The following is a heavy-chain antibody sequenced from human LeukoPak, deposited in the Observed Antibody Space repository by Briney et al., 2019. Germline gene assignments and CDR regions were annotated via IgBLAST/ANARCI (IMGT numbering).Heavy chain of an antibody. CDR1: GFIFSSHG. CDR2: ISPSGDIT. J-gene: IGHJ4*02. CDR3: AKELGYCSSISCYFFFDY. Sequence: GGSLRLSCAASGFIFSSHGTNWVRQAPGKGLEWVSGISPSGDITYYADSVKGRFTISRDNSKNTLYLQINSLRAEDTAVYFCAKELGYCSSISCYFFFDYWGQGTLVTVSS. D-gene: IGHD2-2*01. V-gene: IGHV3-23*01.